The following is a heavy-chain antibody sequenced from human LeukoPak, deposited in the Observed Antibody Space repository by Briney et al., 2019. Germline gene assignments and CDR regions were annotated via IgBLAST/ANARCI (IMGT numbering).Heavy chain of an antibody. CDR3: ARDGSSSRKDAFDI. V-gene: IGHV3-20*01. CDR1: GFTFDDYG. Sequence: GGSLRLPCAASGFTFDDYGMIWVRQAPGKGREWVSGINWNGGSTGYADSVKGRSTISRDNAKNSLYLQMNSLRAGDTALYDCARDGSSSRKDAFDIWGQGAMVTVSS. J-gene: IGHJ3*02. D-gene: IGHD6-13*01. CDR2: INWNGGST.